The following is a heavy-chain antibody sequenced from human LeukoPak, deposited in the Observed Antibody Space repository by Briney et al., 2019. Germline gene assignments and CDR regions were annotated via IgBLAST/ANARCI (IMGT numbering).Heavy chain of an antibody. CDR3: ARAGGSYPYYYYYYMDV. V-gene: IGHV4-59*01. D-gene: IGHD1-26*01. Sequence: SETLSLTCTISGASIDSYYWSWIRQPPGKGLEWIGYIYYSGSTNYNPSLKSRVTISVDTSKNQFSLKLSSVTAADTAVYYCARAGGSYPYYYYYYMDVWGKGTTVTVSS. CDR2: IYYSGST. CDR1: GASIDSYY. J-gene: IGHJ6*03.